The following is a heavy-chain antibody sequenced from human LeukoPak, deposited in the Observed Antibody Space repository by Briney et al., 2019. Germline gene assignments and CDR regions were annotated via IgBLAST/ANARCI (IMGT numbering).Heavy chain of an antibody. V-gene: IGHV1-69*13. CDR2: IIPIFGTA. CDR3: ARHEEWELPMNDY. Sequence: LVKVSCKASGGTFSSYAISWVRQAPGQGLEWMGGIIPIFGTANYAQKFQGRVTITADESTSTAYMELSSLRSEDTAVYYCARHEEWELPMNDYWGQGTLVTVSS. J-gene: IGHJ4*02. D-gene: IGHD1-26*01. CDR1: GGTFSSYA.